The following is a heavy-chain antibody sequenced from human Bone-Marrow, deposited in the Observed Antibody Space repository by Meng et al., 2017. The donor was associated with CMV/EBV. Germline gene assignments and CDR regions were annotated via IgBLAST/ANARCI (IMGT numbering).Heavy chain of an antibody. CDR3: ARGAAAGPYMWWFDP. CDR1: GYTFTGYY. D-gene: IGHD6-13*01. J-gene: IGHJ5*02. V-gene: IGHV1-2*02. Sequence: ASVKVSCKASGYTFTGYYMHWVRQAPGQGLEWMGWINPNSGGTNNAQKFQGRVTMTRDTSISTAYMELSRLRSDVTAVDYCARGAAAGPYMWWFDPWGQGTLVTVSS. CDR2: INPNSGGT.